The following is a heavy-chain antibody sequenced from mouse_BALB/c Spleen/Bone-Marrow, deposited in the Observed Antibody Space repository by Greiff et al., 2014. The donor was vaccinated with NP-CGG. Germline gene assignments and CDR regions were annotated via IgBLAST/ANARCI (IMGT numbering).Heavy chain of an antibody. V-gene: IGHV3-2*02. Sequence: LQQSGPGLVKSSQSLSLTCTVTGYSITSDYAWNWIRQFPGNKLEWMGYISYSGGTSYNPSLKSRISLTRDTSKNQFFLQLNSVTTEDTATYYCSRYYFGGGYNYALDYWGQGTSVTVSS. CDR2: ISYSGGT. CDR1: GYSITSDYA. J-gene: IGHJ4*01. D-gene: IGHD1-1*01. CDR3: SRYYFGGGYNYALDY.